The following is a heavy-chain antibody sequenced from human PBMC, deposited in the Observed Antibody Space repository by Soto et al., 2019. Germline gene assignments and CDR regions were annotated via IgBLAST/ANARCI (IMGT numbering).Heavy chain of an antibody. D-gene: IGHD3-16*02. Sequence: PSETLSLTSSVSGGSISSDNYFWSWIRQPPGKGLEWIGYIFYSGSAHYNPSLKSRFTISVDTSKNQFSLDLFSVTAADTAMYYCAREVIPAATLGSDAFDIWGQGTMVTVSS. CDR1: GGSISSDNYF. CDR2: IFYSGSA. CDR3: AREVIPAATLGSDAFDI. V-gene: IGHV4-30-4*01. J-gene: IGHJ3*02.